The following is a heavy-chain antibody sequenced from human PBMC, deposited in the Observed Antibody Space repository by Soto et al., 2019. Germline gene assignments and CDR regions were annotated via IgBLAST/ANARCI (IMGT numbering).Heavy chain of an antibody. V-gene: IGHV4-34*01. CDR3: ARGPITGTRGYFDY. J-gene: IGHJ4*02. D-gene: IGHD1-7*01. Sequence: PSETLSLTCAVYGGSFSGYYWSWIRQPPGKGLEWIGEINHSGSTNYNPSLKSRVTISVDTSKNQFSLELSSVTAADTAVYYCARGPITGTRGYFDYWGQGTLVTVSS. CDR1: GGSFSGYY. CDR2: INHSGST.